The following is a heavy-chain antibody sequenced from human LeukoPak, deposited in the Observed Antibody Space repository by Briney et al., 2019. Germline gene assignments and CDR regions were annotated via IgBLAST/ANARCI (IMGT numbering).Heavy chain of an antibody. CDR1: GYTFTGYY. CDR3: ARASRYYYDSSGYYYGY. V-gene: IGHV1-46*01. Sequence: ASVKVSCKASGYTFTGYYMHWVRQAPGQGLEWMGIINPSGGSTSYAQKFQGRVTMTRDTSTSTVYMELSSLRSEDTAVYYCARASRYYYDSSGYYYGYWGQGTLVTVSS. D-gene: IGHD3-22*01. CDR2: INPSGGST. J-gene: IGHJ4*02.